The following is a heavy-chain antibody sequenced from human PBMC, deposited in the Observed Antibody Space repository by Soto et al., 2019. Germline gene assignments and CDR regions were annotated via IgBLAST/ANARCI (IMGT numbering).Heavy chain of an antibody. Sequence: SETLSLTCSLSGGSINSSDHFWGWIRQTPGKGLEWIGSVYYTETTYYNPSLKSPVTISVETSRNTFSLKVNSVTAADTGIYYCARQRVLSTDMFITSFDPWGQGTLVTVSS. V-gene: IGHV4-39*01. CDR1: GGSINSSDHF. D-gene: IGHD3-10*02. CDR3: ARQRVLSTDMFITSFDP. J-gene: IGHJ5*02. CDR2: VYYTETT.